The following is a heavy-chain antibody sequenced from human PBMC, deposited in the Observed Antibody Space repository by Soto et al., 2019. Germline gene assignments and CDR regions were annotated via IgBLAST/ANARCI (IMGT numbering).Heavy chain of an antibody. V-gene: IGHV1-69*06. J-gene: IGHJ6*02. D-gene: IGHD3-10*01. CDR2: IIPIFGTA. Sequence: QVQLVQSGAEVKKPGSSVKVSCKASGGTSSSYAISWVRQAPGQGLEWMGGIIPIFGTANYAQKFQGRVTITADKSTSTAYMELSSLRSEDTAVYYCARRSMVRGVIITPYYYYGMDVWGQGTTVTVSS. CDR3: ARRSMVRGVIITPYYYYGMDV. CDR1: GGTSSSYA.